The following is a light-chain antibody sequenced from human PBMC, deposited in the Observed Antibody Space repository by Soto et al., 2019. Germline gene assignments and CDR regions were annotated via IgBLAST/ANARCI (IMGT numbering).Light chain of an antibody. V-gene: IGKV3-11*01. CDR2: DAS. J-gene: IGKJ5*01. CDR3: QQRSNWPPST. Sequence: EIVMTQSPATLSVSPGERATLSCRASQSVSIKLAWYQQKPGQAPRLLIYDASNRATGIPARFSGSGSGTDFTLTISSLEPEDFAVYYCQQRSNWPPSTFGQGTRLEIK. CDR1: QSVSIK.